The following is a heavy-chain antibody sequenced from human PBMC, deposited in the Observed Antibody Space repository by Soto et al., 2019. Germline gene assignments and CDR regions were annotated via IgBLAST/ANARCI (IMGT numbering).Heavy chain of an antibody. CDR1: GFTFSSYV. CDR3: ARGRGYSGYDLFDY. J-gene: IGHJ4*02. V-gene: IGHV3-33*01. CDR2: IWYDGSNK. Sequence: PGGSLRLSSAASGFTFSSYVMHWVRPSPGKGLEWVAVIWYDGSNKYYADSVKGRFTISRDNSKNTLYLQMNSLRAEDTAVYYCARGRGYSGYDLFDYWGQGTLVTVSS. D-gene: IGHD5-12*01.